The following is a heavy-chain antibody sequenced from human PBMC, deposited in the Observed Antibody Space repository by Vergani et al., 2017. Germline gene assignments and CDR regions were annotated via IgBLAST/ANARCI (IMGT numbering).Heavy chain of an antibody. D-gene: IGHD4-11*01. Sequence: QVQLQQWGGGLLKPSETLSLTCVVNGGSFTSYHWTWIRQSPGEGLEWVGDIDHTGRPDYNPSLKGRLTMSVDKSRNPFSLTLNSVTATDTAIYFCARANTETNGHLYYYYYMDVWGQGTAVTVS. V-gene: IGHV4-34*01. CDR1: GGSFTSYH. CDR2: IDHTGRP. J-gene: IGHJ6*03. CDR3: ARANTETNGHLYYYYYMDV.